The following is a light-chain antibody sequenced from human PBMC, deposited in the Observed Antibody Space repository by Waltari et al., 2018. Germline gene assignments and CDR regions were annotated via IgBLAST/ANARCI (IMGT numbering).Light chain of an antibody. CDR1: QDITSY. Sequence: DIQMTLSPSSLSTSVGDRVTISRRASQDITSYLNWYQQKAGKAPKLLITFGSTLQSGVSSRFSGSGSGTDFTLTITNVQPEDSAYYYCQLSYTTPHTFGQGTKVEIK. J-gene: IGKJ2*01. CDR3: QLSYTTPHT. CDR2: FGS. V-gene: IGKV1-39*01.